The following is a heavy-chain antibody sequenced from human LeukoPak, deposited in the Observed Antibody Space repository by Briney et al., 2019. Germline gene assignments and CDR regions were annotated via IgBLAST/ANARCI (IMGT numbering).Heavy chain of an antibody. Sequence: GSSVKVSCKASGGTFSSYAISWVRQAPGQGLEWMGGIIPIFGTANYAQKFQGRVTITTDESTSTAYMERSSLRSEDTAVYYCARYYYGSGKDWFDPWGQGTLVTVSS. V-gene: IGHV1-69*05. J-gene: IGHJ5*02. CDR2: IIPIFGTA. CDR3: ARYYYGSGKDWFDP. CDR1: GGTFSSYA. D-gene: IGHD3-10*01.